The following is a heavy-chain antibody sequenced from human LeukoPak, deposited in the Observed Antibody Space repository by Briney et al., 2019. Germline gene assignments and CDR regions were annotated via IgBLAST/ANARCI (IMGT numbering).Heavy chain of an antibody. Sequence: PSETLSLTCTVSGGSISSSSYYWGWIRQPPGKGLEWIGSIYYSGSTYYNPSLKSRVTISVDTSKNQFSLKLRSVTAADTAVYYCARWRSHYRYCSGGSCHGGREKNWFDPWGQGTLVTVSS. D-gene: IGHD2-15*01. V-gene: IGHV4-39*01. CDR1: GGSISSSSYY. CDR2: IYYSGST. CDR3: ARWRSHYRYCSGGSCHGGREKNWFDP. J-gene: IGHJ5*02.